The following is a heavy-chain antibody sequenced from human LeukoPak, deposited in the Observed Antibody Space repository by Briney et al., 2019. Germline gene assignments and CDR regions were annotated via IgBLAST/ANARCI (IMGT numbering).Heavy chain of an antibody. CDR1: GFTFSSYG. Sequence: GGSLRLSCAASGFTFSSYGMHWVRQAPGKGLEWVAVISYDGSNKYYADSVKGRFTISRDNAKNSLYLQMNSLRAEDTAVYYCARAFSGRRMNGMDVWGQGTTVTVSS. CDR2: ISYDGSNK. J-gene: IGHJ6*02. CDR3: ARAFSGRRMNGMDV. D-gene: IGHD6-25*01. V-gene: IGHV3-30*03.